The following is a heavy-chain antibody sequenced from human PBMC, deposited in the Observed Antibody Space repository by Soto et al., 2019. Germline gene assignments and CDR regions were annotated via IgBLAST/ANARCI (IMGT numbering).Heavy chain of an antibody. CDR2: IYYSGST. J-gene: IGHJ5*02. Sequence: PSETLSLTCTVSGGSISSSSFYWGWIRQPPGKGPEWIGSIYYSGSTYYNRYLKSRVTISVDTSKNQASLKLSSVTAADTAVYYCARQRSSSPLSWGQGTLVTVSS. D-gene: IGHD6-6*01. CDR3: ARQRSSSPLS. CDR1: GGSISSSSFY. V-gene: IGHV4-39*01.